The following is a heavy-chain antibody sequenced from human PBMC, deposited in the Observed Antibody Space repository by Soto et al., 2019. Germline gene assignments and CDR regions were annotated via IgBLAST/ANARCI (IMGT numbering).Heavy chain of an antibody. J-gene: IGHJ6*02. V-gene: IGHV3-23*01. CDR3: ATRAYYYDSSGYSYYYYGMDV. D-gene: IGHD3-22*01. CDR1: GFTFSSYA. Sequence: GGSLRLSCAASGFTFSSYAMSWVRQAPGKGLEWVSAISGSGGSTYYADSVKGRFTISRDNSKNTLYLQMNSLRAEDTAVYYCATRAYYYDSSGYSYYYYGMDVWGQGTTVTVSS. CDR2: ISGSGGST.